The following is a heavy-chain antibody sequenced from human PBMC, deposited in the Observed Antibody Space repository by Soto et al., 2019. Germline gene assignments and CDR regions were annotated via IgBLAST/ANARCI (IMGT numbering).Heavy chain of an antibody. CDR2: IIPILGIA. D-gene: IGHD3-9*01. V-gene: IGHV1-69*02. CDR3: ARGISPQGYYGILTTSPMDV. Sequence: QVQLVQSGAEVKKPGSSVKVSCKASGGTFSSYTISWVRQAPGQGLEWMGRIIPILGIANYAQKFQGRVTITADKSTSTADMELSSLRSEDTAVYYCARGISPQGYYGILTTSPMDVWGQGTTVTVSS. CDR1: GGTFSSYT. J-gene: IGHJ6*02.